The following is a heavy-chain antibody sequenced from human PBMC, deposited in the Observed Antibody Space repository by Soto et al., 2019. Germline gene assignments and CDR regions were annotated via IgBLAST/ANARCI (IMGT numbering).Heavy chain of an antibody. V-gene: IGHV1-18*04. CDR3: ARGYFDY. CDR1: GYTFTSYG. Sequence: QVQLVQSGAEVKKPGASVKVSCKTSGYTFTSYGVSWVRQAPGQGLEWVGCISGYNGNTNYAQKLQGRGSMTTDTSTATAYMALRCLRSDDTDIYYCARGYFDYWGQGTLVTVSS. CDR2: ISGYNGNT. J-gene: IGHJ4*02.